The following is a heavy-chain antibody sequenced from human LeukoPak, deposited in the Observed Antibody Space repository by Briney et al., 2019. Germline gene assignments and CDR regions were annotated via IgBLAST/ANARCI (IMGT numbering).Heavy chain of an antibody. D-gene: IGHD6-13*01. CDR1: GGSISRYY. CDR3: ARAYGSSWYGVDYFDH. CDR2: IYYSGST. J-gene: IGHJ4*02. V-gene: IGHV4-59*01. Sequence: PSETLSLTCTVSGGSISRYYWSWIRQPPGKGLEWIGYIYYSGSTNYNPSLKSRVTISVDTSKNQFSLKLSSVTAADTAVYYCARAYGSSWYGVDYFDHWGQRTLVTVSS.